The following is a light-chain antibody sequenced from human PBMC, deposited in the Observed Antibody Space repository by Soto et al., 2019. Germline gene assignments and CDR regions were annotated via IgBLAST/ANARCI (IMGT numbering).Light chain of an antibody. CDR3: ATWDDSLNGFYV. Sequence: QSVLTQPPSASGTPGRGVTISCSGSTSNIGSNYVYWYQQLPGTAPKLLSYRNNQRPSGVPDRFSGSKSGTSASLAISGLRSDDEADYFCATWDDSLNGFYVFGTGTKVTVL. CDR1: TSNIGSNY. CDR2: RNN. J-gene: IGLJ1*01. V-gene: IGLV1-47*01.